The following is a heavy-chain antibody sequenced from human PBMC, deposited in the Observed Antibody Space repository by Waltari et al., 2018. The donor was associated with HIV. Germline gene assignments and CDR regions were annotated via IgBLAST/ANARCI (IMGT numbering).Heavy chain of an antibody. CDR1: GYTVTDYY. CDR2: INPKSGGR. CDR3: ARRSWDL. V-gene: IGHV1-2*02. Sequence: QVQLVQSGAEEKKPGASVKVSCKASGYTVTDYYVHWVRQAPGQRLEWMGWINPKSGGRKFAQKFQGRVTMTWDTSITTAYMELHRLRSDDTAVYYCARRSWDLWGKGTLLTVSS. J-gene: IGHJ5*02.